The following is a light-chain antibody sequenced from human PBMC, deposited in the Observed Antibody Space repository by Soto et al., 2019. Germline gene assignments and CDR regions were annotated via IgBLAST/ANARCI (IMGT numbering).Light chain of an antibody. CDR2: KAS. CDR1: QTINRW. CDR3: HQYHSSST. V-gene: IGKV1-5*03. J-gene: IGKJ4*01. Sequence: DIQMTQSPSTLSASVGDRVTITCRASQTINRWLAGYQQKPGKAPKLLIYKASKLENGVPSRFRGSGSETEFTLTISSLQPDDFASYYCHQYHSSSTFGGGTTVDIK.